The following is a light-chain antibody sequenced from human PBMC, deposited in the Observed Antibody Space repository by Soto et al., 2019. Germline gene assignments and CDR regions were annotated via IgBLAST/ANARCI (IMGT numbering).Light chain of an antibody. CDR2: EVN. CDR3: SSYAGSNNLI. V-gene: IGLV2-8*01. J-gene: IGLJ2*01. CDR1: SSDLGDYDY. Sequence: QSALTQPPSASGSPGQSVTISCTGTSSDLGDYDYVSWYQQRPGKAPKLMIYEVNKRPSGVPDRFSGSKSGNTASLTVTGLQVEDEADYYCSSYAGSNNLIFGGGTKLTVL.